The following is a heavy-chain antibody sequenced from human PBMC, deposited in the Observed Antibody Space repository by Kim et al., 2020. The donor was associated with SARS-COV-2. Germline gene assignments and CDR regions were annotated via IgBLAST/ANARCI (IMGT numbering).Heavy chain of an antibody. Sequence: NTKYAQKIQDRVTITRETYARTGYMELRNLRSEDTALYYCARALSGALDYWGQGTLVTVSS. V-gene: IGHV1-3*01. D-gene: IGHD7-27*01. J-gene: IGHJ4*02. CDR3: ARALSGALDY. CDR2: NT.